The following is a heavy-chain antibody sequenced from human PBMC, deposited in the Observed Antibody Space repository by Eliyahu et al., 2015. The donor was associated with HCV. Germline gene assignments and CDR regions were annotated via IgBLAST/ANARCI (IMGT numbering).Heavy chain of an antibody. J-gene: IGHJ6*02. CDR3: ARGFIMVVTTTGVRMDV. V-gene: IGHV1-2*02. D-gene: IGHD4/OR15-4a*01. Sequence: QVQLVQSGAEVKKPGASVKVSCKASGXTFTGYYMHWVXQAPGQGLEWMGWINPNSGGTNYAQKFQGRVTMTRDTSISTAYMELSRLRSDDTAVYYCARGFIMVVTTTGVRMDVWGQGTTVTVSS. CDR1: GXTFTGYY. CDR2: INPNSGGT.